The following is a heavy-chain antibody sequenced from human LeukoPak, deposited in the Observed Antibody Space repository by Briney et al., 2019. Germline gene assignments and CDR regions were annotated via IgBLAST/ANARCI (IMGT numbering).Heavy chain of an antibody. CDR1: GFTFSSYG. Sequence: GRSLRLSCAASGFTFSSYGMHWVRQAPGKGLEWVAVIWYDGSNKYYADSVKGRFTISRDNSKNTLYLQMNSLRAEDTAVYYCARDGRSYGPVDYWGQGTLVTVSS. CDR3: ARDGRSYGPVDY. V-gene: IGHV3-33*01. CDR2: IWYDGSNK. J-gene: IGHJ4*02. D-gene: IGHD3-10*01.